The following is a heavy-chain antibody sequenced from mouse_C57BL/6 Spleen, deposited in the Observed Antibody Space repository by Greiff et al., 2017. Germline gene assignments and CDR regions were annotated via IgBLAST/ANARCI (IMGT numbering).Heavy chain of an antibody. J-gene: IGHJ3*01. CDR3: ARKGNYHYGSSYFAY. CDR2: IYPGSGST. CDR1: GYTFTSYW. Sequence: VQLQQPGAELVKPGASVKMSCKASGYTFTSYWITWVKQRPGQGLEWIGDIYPGSGSTNYNEKFKSKATLTVDTSSSTAYMQLSSLTSEDSAVYYCARKGNYHYGSSYFAYWGQGTLVTVSA. D-gene: IGHD1-1*01. V-gene: IGHV1-55*01.